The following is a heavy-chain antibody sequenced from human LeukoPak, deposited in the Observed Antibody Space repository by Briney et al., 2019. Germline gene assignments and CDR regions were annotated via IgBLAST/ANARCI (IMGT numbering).Heavy chain of an antibody. CDR3: ARGSYDFWSGYYDY. CDR2: IIPIFGTA. J-gene: IGHJ4*02. Sequence: GASVKVSCKASGGTFSSYAISWVRQAPGQGLEWMGRIIPIFGTANYAQKFQGRVTITTDESTSTAYMELSSLRSEDTAVYYCARGSYDFWSGYYDYWGQGTLVTVSS. D-gene: IGHD3-3*01. CDR1: GGTFSSYA. V-gene: IGHV1-69*05.